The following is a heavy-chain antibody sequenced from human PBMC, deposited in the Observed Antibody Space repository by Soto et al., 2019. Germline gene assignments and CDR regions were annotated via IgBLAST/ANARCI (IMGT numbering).Heavy chain of an antibody. Sequence: SVKVSCKASGFTFTSSAMQWVRQARGQRLEWIGWIVVGSGNTNYAQEFQERVSITRDMSTRTAYMELSSLRSEDTAVYYCAAGVTYDGNFDIWGQGTMVTVSS. D-gene: IGHD5-12*01. CDR1: GFTFTSSA. CDR2: IVVGSGNT. CDR3: AAGVTYDGNFDI. J-gene: IGHJ3*02. V-gene: IGHV1-58*02.